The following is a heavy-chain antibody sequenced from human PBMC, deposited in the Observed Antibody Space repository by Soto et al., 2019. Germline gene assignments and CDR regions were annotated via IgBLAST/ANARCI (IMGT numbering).Heavy chain of an antibody. CDR3: VRDQLILPADDFYYGVDV. V-gene: IGHV3-7*03. Sequence: EVQLVESGGGSVQPGESLRLSCVASGFSFNMYWMSWLRQAPGKGLEWVARIKQDGGEKYYVDSVKGRFTVSRDNAKNSLHLQLHSVSADDAGIYYCVRDQLILPADDFYYGVDVWGQGTTVTVSS. CDR1: GFSFNMYW. J-gene: IGHJ6*02. CDR2: IKQDGGEK.